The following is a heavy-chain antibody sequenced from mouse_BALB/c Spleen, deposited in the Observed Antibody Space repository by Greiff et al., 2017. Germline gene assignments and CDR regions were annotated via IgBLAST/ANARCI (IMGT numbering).Heavy chain of an antibody. CDR1: GFTFSDYY. J-gene: IGHJ2*01. CDR3: ARDGYYLDY. V-gene: IGHV5-4*02. D-gene: IGHD2-2*01. CDR2: ISDGGSYT. Sequence: EVKLQESGGGLVKPGGSLKLSCAASGFTFSDYYMYWVRQTPEKRLEWVATISDGGSYTYYPDSVKGRFTISRDNAKNNLYLQMSSLKSEDTAMYYCARDGYYLDYWGQGTTLTVSS.